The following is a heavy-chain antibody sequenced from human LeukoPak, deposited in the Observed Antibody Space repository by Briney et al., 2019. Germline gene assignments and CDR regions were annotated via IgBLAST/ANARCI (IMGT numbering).Heavy chain of an antibody. CDR1: GYTFTDYY. D-gene: IGHD7-27*01. CDR2: INPNSGGT. V-gene: IGHV1-2*06. CDR3: TADKKLGDFDY. Sequence: ASVKVSCKASGYTFTDYYMHWVRQAPGQGLEWMGRINPNSGGTNYAQKFQGRVTMTRDTSISIGYMELNRLKSDDTAIYYCTADKKLGDFDYWGQGTLVTVSS. J-gene: IGHJ4*02.